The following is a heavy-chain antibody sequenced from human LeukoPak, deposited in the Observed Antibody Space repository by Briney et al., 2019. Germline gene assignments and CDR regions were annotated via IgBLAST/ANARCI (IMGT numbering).Heavy chain of an antibody. V-gene: IGHV3-30*02. D-gene: IGHD2-2*01. CDR1: GFTLSNCG. CDR3: TRERYCSGASCYSDNTYFDS. Sequence: GGSLRLSCAASGFTLSNCGLHWVRQAPGKGLECVSFIRNDGGYTFYAGSVRGRFTISRDNSKNTLYMQMNNLRVEDTAVYYCTRERYCSGASCYSDNTYFDSWGQGTLVTVSS. J-gene: IGHJ4*02. CDR2: IRNDGGYT.